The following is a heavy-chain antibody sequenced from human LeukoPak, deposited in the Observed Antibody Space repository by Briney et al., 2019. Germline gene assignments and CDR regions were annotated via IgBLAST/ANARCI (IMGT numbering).Heavy chain of an antibody. CDR2: FDPEDGET. V-gene: IGHV1-24*01. CDR1: GYTLTELS. J-gene: IGHJ4*02. CDR3: ATDRQGPRTGEGGYYFDY. Sequence: ASVKVSCMVSGYTLTELSMHWVRQAPGKGLEWMGGFDPEDGETIYAQKFQGRVTMTEDTSTDTAYMELSSLRSEDTAVYYCATDRQGPRTGEGGYYFDYWGQGTLVTVSS. D-gene: IGHD7-27*01.